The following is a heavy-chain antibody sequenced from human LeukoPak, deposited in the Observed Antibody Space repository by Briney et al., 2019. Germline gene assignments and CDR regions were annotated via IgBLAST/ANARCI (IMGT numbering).Heavy chain of an antibody. D-gene: IGHD3-3*01. J-gene: IGHJ4*02. Sequence: GGSLRLSCAASGFTFSSYAMSWVRQAPGKGLEWVSAISGSGGSTYYADSVKGRFTISRDNSKNTLYLQMNGLRAEDTAVYYCAKDRHSTIFGVVIIPVSHFDYWGQGTLVTVSS. CDR3: AKDRHSTIFGVVIIPVSHFDY. CDR2: ISGSGGST. V-gene: IGHV3-23*01. CDR1: GFTFSSYA.